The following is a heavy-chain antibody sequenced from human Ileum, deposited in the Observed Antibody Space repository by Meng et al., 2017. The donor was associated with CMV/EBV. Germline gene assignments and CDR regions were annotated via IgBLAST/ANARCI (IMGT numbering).Heavy chain of an antibody. CDR3: AREAWTPRSGRLYYFDD. D-gene: IGHD2/OR15-2a*01. Sequence: YTINWVRQAPGQGLEWMGGITPFIGLPHYEQNFQRRGRQVRMTISTDESKSTVYMDLNGLISGDTAVYYCAREAWTPRSGRLYYFDDWGHGTLVTVSS. CDR2: ITPFIGLP. CDR1: YT. J-gene: IGHJ4*01. V-gene: IGHV1-69*16.